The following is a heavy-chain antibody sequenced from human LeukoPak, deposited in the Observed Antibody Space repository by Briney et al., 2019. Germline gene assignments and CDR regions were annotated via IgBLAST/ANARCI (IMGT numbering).Heavy chain of an antibody. V-gene: IGHV1-18*01. D-gene: IGHD5-12*01. CDR1: GYTFTSYG. CDR3: ARDSSGYDYYYYYYMDV. J-gene: IGHJ6*03. Sequence: PWASVKVSCKASGYTFTSYGINWMRQAPGQGLEWMGWISSYNGNTNYAQKLQGRVTMTTDTSTSTAYMELRSLRSDDTAVYYCARDSSGYDYYYYYYMDVWGKGTTVTVSS. CDR2: ISSYNGNT.